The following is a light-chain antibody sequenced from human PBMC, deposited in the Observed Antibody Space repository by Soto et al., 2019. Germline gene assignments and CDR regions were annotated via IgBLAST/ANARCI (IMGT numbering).Light chain of an antibody. CDR1: QSINTY. Sequence: VLTQSPATLSLSPGERATLSCRASQSINTYLAWYQQKPGQAPRLLIYDASSRATGIPARFSGSGSGTDFTLTISSLEPEDFALYYCQQRSNWPPYTFGQGTKLEIE. CDR3: QQRSNWPPYT. CDR2: DAS. V-gene: IGKV3-11*01. J-gene: IGKJ2*01.